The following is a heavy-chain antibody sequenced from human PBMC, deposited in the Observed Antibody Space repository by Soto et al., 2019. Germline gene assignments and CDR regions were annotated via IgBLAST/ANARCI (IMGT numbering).Heavy chain of an antibody. CDR3: AKGSGYSYEKFYFDS. Sequence: GGSLRLSCAASGFTFSDYAMSLVRQAPGKGLEWVSTLSGGGATTYYADSVKGRFTISRDNSKNTLYLQMNSPRAEDTAVYYCAKGSGYSYEKFYFDSWGQGTLVTVSS. D-gene: IGHD5-18*01. CDR1: GFTFSDYA. CDR2: LSGGGATT. J-gene: IGHJ4*02. V-gene: IGHV3-23*01.